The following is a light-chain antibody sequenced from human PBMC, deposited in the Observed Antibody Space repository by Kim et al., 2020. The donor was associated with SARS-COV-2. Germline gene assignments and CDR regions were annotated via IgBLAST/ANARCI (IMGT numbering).Light chain of an antibody. V-gene: IGKV3-15*01. CDR1: QSVASN. Sequence: EIVMTQSPATLSVSPGERATLSCRASQSVASNLAWYQQKRGQAPRLLISGVSTRATGTPARFSGSGSGTEFSLTISSLQSEDFAVYYCQHYNGWPPETFGQGTKLEI. CDR3: QHYNGWPPET. CDR2: GVS. J-gene: IGKJ2*01.